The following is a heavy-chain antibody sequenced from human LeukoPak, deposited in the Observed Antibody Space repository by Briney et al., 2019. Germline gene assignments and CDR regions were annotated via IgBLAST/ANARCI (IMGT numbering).Heavy chain of an antibody. CDR3: ARLNVDTAMVYIDY. V-gene: IGHV4-59*01. D-gene: IGHD5-18*01. J-gene: IGHJ4*02. CDR1: GGSISSYY. Sequence: SETLSLTCTVSGGSISSYYWSWIRQPPGKGLEWIGYIYYSGSTNYNPSLKSRVTISVDTSKNQFSLKLSSVTAADTAVYYCARLNVDTAMVYIDYWGQGTLVTVSS. CDR2: IYYSGST.